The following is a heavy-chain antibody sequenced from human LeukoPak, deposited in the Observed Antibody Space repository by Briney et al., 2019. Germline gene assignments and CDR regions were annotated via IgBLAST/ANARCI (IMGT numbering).Heavy chain of an antibody. CDR1: GFTFSSYA. J-gene: IGHJ4*02. CDR2: ISGSDGST. Sequence: PGGSLRLSCAASGFTFSSYAMSWVRQAPGKGLEWVSAISGSDGSTYYADSVKGRFTISRDNSKNTLYLQMNSLRAEDTAVYYCARDLDYYDSSGYYSPGYWGQGTLVTVSS. V-gene: IGHV3-23*01. D-gene: IGHD3-22*01. CDR3: ARDLDYYDSSGYYSPGY.